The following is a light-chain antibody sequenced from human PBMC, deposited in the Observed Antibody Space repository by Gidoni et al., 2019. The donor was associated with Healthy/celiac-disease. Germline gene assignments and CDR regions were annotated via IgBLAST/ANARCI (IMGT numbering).Light chain of an antibody. CDR1: SSNIGSNT. Sequence: QSVLTQPPSASGTTGQRVTISWSGSSSNIGSNTVNWYQQLPGTAPKLLIYSNNQRPSGVLDRFSGSKSGTSASLAISGLQSEDEADYYCAAWDDSLNGRNWVFGGGTKLTVL. V-gene: IGLV1-44*01. CDR3: AAWDDSLNGRNWV. CDR2: SNN. J-gene: IGLJ3*02.